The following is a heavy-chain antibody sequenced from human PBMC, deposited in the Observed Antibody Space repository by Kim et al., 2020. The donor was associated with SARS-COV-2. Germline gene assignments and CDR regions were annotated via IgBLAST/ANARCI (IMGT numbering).Heavy chain of an antibody. CDR3: ARGSIREVYSSTCFDY. J-gene: IGHJ4*02. CDR2: IIPICGTA. D-gene: IGHD6-6*01. Sequence: SVKVSCKASGCTFSSYAISWVRQAPGQGLEWMGGIIPICGTANYAQKFQGRVTITADESTSTAYMELSSLRSEDTAVYYCARGSIREVYSSTCFDYWGQGTLGTVSS. V-gene: IGHV1-69*13. CDR1: GCTFSSYA.